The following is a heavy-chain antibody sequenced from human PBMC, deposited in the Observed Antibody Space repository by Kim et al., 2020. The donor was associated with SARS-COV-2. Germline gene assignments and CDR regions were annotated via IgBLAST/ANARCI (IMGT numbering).Heavy chain of an antibody. D-gene: IGHD3-22*01. Sequence: TYSPSLKSRDTMSVDTSKNQFSLKLSSVTAADTAVYYCASQYYDSTPFDYWRQGTLVTVSS. J-gene: IGHJ4*02. CDR3: ASQYYDSTPFDY. V-gene: IGHV4-61*07.